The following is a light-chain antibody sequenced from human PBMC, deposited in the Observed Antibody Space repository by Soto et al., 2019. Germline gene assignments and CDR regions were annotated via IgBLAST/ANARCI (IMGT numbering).Light chain of an antibody. J-gene: IGLJ7*01. CDR1: TNDVGGYNY. CDR2: GVT. V-gene: IGLV2-14*03. Sequence: QSALTQPASVSGSPGQSITISCSGTTNDVGGYNYVSWYQQHPGKAPKLLIYGVTDRPSGVSSRFSGSKSGNAASLTISGLQAEDEGDYYCSSYTRGYIWIFGGGTQLTVL. CDR3: SSYTRGYIWI.